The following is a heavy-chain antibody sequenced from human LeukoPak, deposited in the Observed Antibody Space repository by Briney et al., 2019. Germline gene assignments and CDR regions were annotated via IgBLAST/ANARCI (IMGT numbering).Heavy chain of an antibody. CDR1: GGSISSGSYY. Sequence: SETLSLTCTVSGGSISSGSYYWSWIRQPAGKGLEWIGSIHTSGSTNYNPSLKSQVTISVDTSKNQFSLKLSSVTAADTAVYYCARDVPYDDFWSGYPNWFDPWGQGTLVTVSS. J-gene: IGHJ5*02. CDR2: IHTSGST. CDR3: ARDVPYDDFWSGYPNWFDP. D-gene: IGHD3-3*01. V-gene: IGHV4-61*02.